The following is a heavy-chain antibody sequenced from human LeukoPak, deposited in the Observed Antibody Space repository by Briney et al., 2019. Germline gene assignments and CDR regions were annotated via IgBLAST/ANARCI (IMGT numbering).Heavy chain of an antibody. D-gene: IGHD3-10*01. CDR2: IKSKTDGETT. Sequence: PGGSLRLSCVDSGFTFTNAWMSWVRQAPGKGLEWIGRIKSKTDGETTNYAEPVRGRFTISRDDSKSAVYLQMNSLKIEDTAVYYCTTDLGTYYHGSQRLIPIDYWGQGTLVTVSS. CDR3: TTDLGTYYHGSQRLIPIDY. CDR1: GFTFTNAW. J-gene: IGHJ4*02. V-gene: IGHV3-15*01.